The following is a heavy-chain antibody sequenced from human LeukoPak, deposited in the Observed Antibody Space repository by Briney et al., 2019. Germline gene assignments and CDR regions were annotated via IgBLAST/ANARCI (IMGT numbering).Heavy chain of an antibody. CDR2: IYYSGST. V-gene: IGHV4-59*01. CDR3: ARDAGSPPPLYYYCGMDV. CDR1: GGSISSYY. Sequence: SETLSPTCTVSGGSISSYYWSWIRQPPGKGLEWIGYIYYSGSTNYNPSLKSRVTISVDTSKNQFSLKLSSVTAEDTAVYYCARDAGSPPPLYYYCGMDVWGQGTTVTVSS. D-gene: IGHD1-26*01. J-gene: IGHJ6*02.